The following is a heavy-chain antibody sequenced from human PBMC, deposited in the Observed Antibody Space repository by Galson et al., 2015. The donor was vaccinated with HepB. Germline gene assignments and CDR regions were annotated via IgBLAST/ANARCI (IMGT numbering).Heavy chain of an antibody. CDR3: TTDPRVRLTGTTTVDY. CDR2: IKSKTDGGTT. D-gene: IGHD1-7*01. V-gene: IGHV3-15*07. Sequence: SLRLSCAVSGFTFSKAWMNWVRQAPGKGLEWVGRIKSKTDGGTTDYAAPVKGRFTISRDDSETTLYLQMDSLKTEDTAVYYCTTDPRVRLTGTTTVDYWGQGTLVTVSS. J-gene: IGHJ4*02. CDR1: GFTFSKAW.